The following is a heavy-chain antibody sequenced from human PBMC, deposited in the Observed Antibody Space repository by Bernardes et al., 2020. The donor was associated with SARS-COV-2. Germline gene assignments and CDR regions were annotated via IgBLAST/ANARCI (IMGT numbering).Heavy chain of an antibody. CDR2: ISHSGST. Sequence: SETLSLTCAVYGGSFSDYSWGWIRQSPGKGLEWIGEISHSGSTNYSPSLKSRVTISMDLSKNQFSLKLNSLTAADTAVYYCARGAGEGGSSDWFDPWGQGTLVTVSS. J-gene: IGHJ5*02. D-gene: IGHD3-10*01. CDR3: ARGAGEGGSSDWFDP. CDR1: GGSFSDYS. V-gene: IGHV4-34*01.